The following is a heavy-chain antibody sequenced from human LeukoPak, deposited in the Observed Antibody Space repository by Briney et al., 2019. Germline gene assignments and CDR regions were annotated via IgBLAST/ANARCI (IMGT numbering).Heavy chain of an antibody. J-gene: IGHJ5*02. CDR2: IYYSGST. CDR3: AGVTAAASGWLDP. D-gene: IGHD6-13*01. Sequence: SHTLSLTCTVSGGCLSSGGYYWIWIRPHPGKGLACIGYIYYSGSTYYNPSLKSRLTISLDPSKNQFSLKLSSVTAADTAVYYCAGVTAAASGWLDPWGQGTLVTVSS. V-gene: IGHV4-31*03. CDR1: GGCLSSGGYY.